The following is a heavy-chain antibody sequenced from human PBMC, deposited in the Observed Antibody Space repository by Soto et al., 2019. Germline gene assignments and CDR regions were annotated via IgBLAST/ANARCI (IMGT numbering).Heavy chain of an antibody. J-gene: IGHJ3*01. CDR3: ASPTTYYYDSSGYYR. CDR1: GYTFTSYD. Sequence: ASVKVSCKASGYTFTSYDINWVRQATGQGLEWMGWMNPNSGIANYAQKFQGRVTITADKSTSTAYMELSSLRSEDTAVYYCASPTTYYYDSSGYYRWGQGTMVTVSS. CDR2: MNPNSGIA. D-gene: IGHD3-22*01. V-gene: IGHV1-69*10.